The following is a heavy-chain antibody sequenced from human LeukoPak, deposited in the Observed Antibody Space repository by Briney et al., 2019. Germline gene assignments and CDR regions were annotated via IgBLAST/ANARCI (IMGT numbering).Heavy chain of an antibody. V-gene: IGHV3-23*01. Sequence: GGSLRLSCAASGLTFNSYAMTWVRQAPGTGLEWVSAISGSGGTTYYADSVKGRFTISRDNSKNTLYLQVNSLRVEDTAVYYCAKGPCIAAAGCCFDYWGQGTLVTVSS. CDR1: GLTFNSYA. CDR2: ISGSGGTT. J-gene: IGHJ4*02. D-gene: IGHD6-13*01. CDR3: AKGPCIAAAGCCFDY.